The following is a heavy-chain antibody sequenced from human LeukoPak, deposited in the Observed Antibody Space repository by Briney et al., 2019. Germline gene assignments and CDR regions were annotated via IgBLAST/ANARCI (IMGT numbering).Heavy chain of an antibody. J-gene: IGHJ4*02. CDR1: GGSFSGYY. Sequence: PSETLSLTCAVYGGSFSGYYWSWIRQPPGKGLEWIGEINHSGSTNYNPSLKSRVTISVDTSKNQFSLKLSSVTAADTAVYYCARGYGSGSSVFLDYWGQGTLVTVSS. CDR2: INHSGST. D-gene: IGHD3-10*01. V-gene: IGHV4-34*01. CDR3: ARGYGSGSSVFLDY.